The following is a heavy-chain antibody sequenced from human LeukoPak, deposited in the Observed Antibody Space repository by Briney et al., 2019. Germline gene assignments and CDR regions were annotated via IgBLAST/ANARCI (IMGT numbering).Heavy chain of an antibody. V-gene: IGHV4-34*01. D-gene: IGHD3-22*01. Sequence: SETLSLTCAVYGGSFSGYYWSWIREPPGKGLEWSGEINHSGSTNYNPSLKSRVTISVDTSKKQFSLKLSSVTAADTAVYYCARVPSPPTMLVGVNWFDPWGQGTLVTVSS. CDR3: ARVPSPPTMLVGVNWFDP. J-gene: IGHJ5*02. CDR2: INHSGST. CDR1: GGSFSGYY.